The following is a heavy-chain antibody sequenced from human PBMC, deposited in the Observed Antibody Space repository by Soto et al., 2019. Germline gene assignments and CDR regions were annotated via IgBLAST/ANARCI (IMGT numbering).Heavy chain of an antibody. J-gene: IGHJ5*02. CDR1: GGTFSSYA. D-gene: IGHD3-10*01. CDR2: ISPMYGAA. Sequence: QVPLVQSGAEVKKPGSSVTVSCKASGGTFSSYAIHWVRQAPGQGLEWMGGISPMYGAAKYAQRFQGRATIDADESTTTAYMELTSLTSQNTAVYYCARVTSMVRGVIDIWLKPWGHGTRVTVSS. CDR3: ARVTSMVRGVIDIWLKP. V-gene: IGHV1-69*01.